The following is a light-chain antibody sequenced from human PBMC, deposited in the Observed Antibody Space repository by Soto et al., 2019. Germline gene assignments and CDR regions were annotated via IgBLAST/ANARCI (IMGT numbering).Light chain of an antibody. CDR3: QPYTIPYT. CDR1: QSVLYTSNSKSY. CDR2: WAS. J-gene: IGKJ2*01. V-gene: IGKV4-1*01. Sequence: DIVMTQSPDLVAVSLGERATINCKSSQSVLYTSNSKSYLAWYQQKSGQPPKVLFYWASTRESRVPDRFTARGSGTDFTLTIVSLQAEDVAVYYCQPYTIPYTFGQGNKLQS.